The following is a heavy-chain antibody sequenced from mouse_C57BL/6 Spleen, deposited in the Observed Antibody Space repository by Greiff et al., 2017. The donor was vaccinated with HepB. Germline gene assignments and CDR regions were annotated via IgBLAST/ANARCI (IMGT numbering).Heavy chain of an antibody. CDR3: AREPTDYSNYVEDY. CDR1: GYTFTSYW. Sequence: VQLQQPGAELVKPGASVKMSCKASGYTFTSYWITWVKQRPGQGLEWIGDIYPGSGSTNYNEKFKSKATLTVDTSSSTAYMQLSSLTSEDSAVYYCAREPTDYSNYVEDYWGQGTSVTVSS. J-gene: IGHJ4*01. CDR2: IYPGSGST. V-gene: IGHV1-55*01. D-gene: IGHD2-5*01.